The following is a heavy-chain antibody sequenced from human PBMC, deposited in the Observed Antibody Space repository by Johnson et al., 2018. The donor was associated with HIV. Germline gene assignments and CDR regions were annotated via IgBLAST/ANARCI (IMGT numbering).Heavy chain of an antibody. V-gene: IGHV3-66*01. CDR3: TTDLASDAFDI. CDR1: GFTVSSNY. J-gene: IGHJ3*02. CDR2: IYSGGST. Sequence: VQLVESGGGVVQPGGSLRLSCAASGFTVSSNYMSWVRQAPGKGLEWVSVIYSGGSTYYAAPVKGRFTISRDDSKNTLYLQMNSLKTEDTAVYYCTTDLASDAFDIWGQGTMVTVSS.